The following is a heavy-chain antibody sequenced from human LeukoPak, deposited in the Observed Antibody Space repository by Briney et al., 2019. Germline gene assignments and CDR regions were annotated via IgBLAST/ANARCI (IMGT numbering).Heavy chain of an antibody. CDR3: ARPSILGAERDYFDC. Sequence: GRSLRLSCAPSGFTFSYFGIHWVRHAPDAGLEWVALVSSDGSNKNYADSVKGRFTLSRDNSKNTLYLQIKNLRTEETAVYYCARPSILGAERDYFDCWGQGTLVTV. J-gene: IGHJ4*02. D-gene: IGHD1-26*01. CDR2: VSSDGSNK. CDR1: GFTFSYFG. V-gene: IGHV3-30*03.